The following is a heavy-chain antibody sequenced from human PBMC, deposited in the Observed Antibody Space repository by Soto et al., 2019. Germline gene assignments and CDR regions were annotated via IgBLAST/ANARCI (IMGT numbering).Heavy chain of an antibody. D-gene: IGHD2-15*01. J-gene: IGHJ4*02. CDR2: ISSDGNNK. CDR1: GFTFSDYA. Sequence: GGSLRLSCAPSGFTFSDYAMHWVRQAPGKGLEWVAVISSDGNNKYYGDTVKGRFTISRDNSKNTLYLQMNSLRAEDTAVYYCAIWFCSGGACYSSHFDYWGQGTLVTVSS. V-gene: IGHV3-30-3*01. CDR3: AIWFCSGGACYSSHFDY.